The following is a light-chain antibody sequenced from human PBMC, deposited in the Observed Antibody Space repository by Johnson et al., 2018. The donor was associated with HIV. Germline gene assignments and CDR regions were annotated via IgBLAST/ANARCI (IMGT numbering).Light chain of an antibody. Sequence: HSVLTQPPSVSAAPGQKVTISCSGSSSNIGNNYVSWYRQLPGTAPQLLIYENNKRPSGIPDRFSGSKSATSATLGITGLQTGDEADYYCGTWDSSLSAGVFGAGTKVTVL. CDR2: ENN. V-gene: IGLV1-51*02. J-gene: IGLJ1*01. CDR3: GTWDSSLSAGV. CDR1: SSNIGNNY.